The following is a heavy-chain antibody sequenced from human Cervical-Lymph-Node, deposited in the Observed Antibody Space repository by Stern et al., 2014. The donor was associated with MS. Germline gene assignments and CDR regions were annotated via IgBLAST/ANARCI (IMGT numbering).Heavy chain of an antibody. CDR1: GYISTTYS. CDR2: INPGGTT. Sequence: VQLVESGAEVQNPGASVKISCKATGYISTTYSMPWVRQAPGQGLEWMGVINPGGTTSYAQKLQGRLSMTGDTSTNTVYMELSSLTSEDTAVYYCAGVRRNQNWSDTWGQGTLVAVSS. D-gene: IGHD6-25*01. J-gene: IGHJ5*02. V-gene: IGHV1-46*01. CDR3: AGVRRNQNWSDT.